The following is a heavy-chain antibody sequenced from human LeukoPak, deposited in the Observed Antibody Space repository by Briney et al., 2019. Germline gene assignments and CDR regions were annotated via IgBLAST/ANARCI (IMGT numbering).Heavy chain of an antibody. CDR1: GYTFTGYY. Sequence: ASVKVSCKASGYTFTGYYIHWVRQAPGQGLEWMACINPKTGDTNYAQNFQGRVTMTRDTSISTAYMELSSLTSDDTAVYYCARLSGNYAYWGQGTQVTVSS. J-gene: IGHJ4*02. V-gene: IGHV1-2*02. CDR3: ARLSGNYAY. CDR2: INPKTGDT. D-gene: IGHD1-26*01.